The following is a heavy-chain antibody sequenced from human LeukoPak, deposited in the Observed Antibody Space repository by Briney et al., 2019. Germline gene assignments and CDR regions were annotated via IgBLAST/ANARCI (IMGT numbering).Heavy chain of an antibody. J-gene: IGHJ4*02. CDR3: AKDRRNYFDY. CDR1: GFTFDDYA. CDR2: ISWDGGST. V-gene: IGHV3-43D*03. Sequence: GGSLRLSCAASGFTFDDYAMHWVRQAPGKGLEWVSLISWDGGSTYYADSVKGRFTISRDNSKNSLYLQMNCLRAEDTAVYYCAKDRRNYFDYWGQGTLVTVSS.